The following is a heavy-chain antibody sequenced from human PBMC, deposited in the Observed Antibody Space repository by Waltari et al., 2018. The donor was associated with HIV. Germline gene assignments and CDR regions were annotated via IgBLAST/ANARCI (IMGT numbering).Heavy chain of an antibody. CDR2: IDWDDDK. CDR3: ARSPLYYYGSGSYANWFDP. Sequence: QVTLRESGPALVKLTQTLTLTCTFSGFSLSTSGICVSWIRQPPGKDLEWLALIDWDDDKYYSTSLKTRLTNSKDTSKNQVVITMTNMDPVDTATYYCARSPLYYYGSGSYANWFDPWGQGTLVTVSS. D-gene: IGHD3-10*01. J-gene: IGHJ5*02. CDR1: GFSLSTSGIC. V-gene: IGHV2-70*01.